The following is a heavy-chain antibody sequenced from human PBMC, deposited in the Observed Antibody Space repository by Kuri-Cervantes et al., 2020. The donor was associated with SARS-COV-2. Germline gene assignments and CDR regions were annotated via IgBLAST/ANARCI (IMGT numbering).Heavy chain of an antibody. Sequence: GSLRLSCTVSGDSISDTNYYWGWIRQPPGKGLEWIGSVSYSGSAYYNPSLKSRVTISVDTSKNQFSLKLSSVTAADTAVYYCARHGPPYYYDSSGYYDYWGQGTLVTVSS. CDR3: ARHGPPYYYDSSGYYDY. J-gene: IGHJ4*02. CDR1: GDSISDTNYY. CDR2: VSYSGSA. D-gene: IGHD3-22*01. V-gene: IGHV4-39*01.